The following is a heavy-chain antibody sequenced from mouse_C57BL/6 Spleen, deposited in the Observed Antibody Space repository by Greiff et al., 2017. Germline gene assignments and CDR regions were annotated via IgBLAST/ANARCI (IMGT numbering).Heavy chain of an antibody. V-gene: IGHV1-50*01. D-gene: IGHD1-1*01. J-gene: IGHJ4*01. CDR2: IDPSDSYT. CDR3: ASTTYGSSYDYAMDY. CDR1: GYTFTSYW. Sequence: QVQLKQPGAELVKPGASVKLSCKASGYTFTSYWMQWVKQRPGQGLEWIGEIDPSDSYTNYNQKFKGKATLTVDTSSSTAYMQLSSLTSEDSAVYYCASTTYGSSYDYAMDYWGQGTSVTVSS.